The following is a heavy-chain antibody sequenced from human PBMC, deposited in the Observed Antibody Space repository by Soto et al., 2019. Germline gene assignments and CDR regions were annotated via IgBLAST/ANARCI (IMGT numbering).Heavy chain of an antibody. D-gene: IGHD6-19*01. CDR1: GFTFSNYG. V-gene: IGHV3-30*18. CDR2: ISYDGSNK. J-gene: IGHJ4*02. CDR3: AKDLAVAGGYYFDY. Sequence: QVQLVESGGGVVQPGRSLRLSCAASGFTFSNYGMHWVRQAPGKGLEWVAVISYDGSNKYYADSAKGRFTISRDNSKNTLYLQMNSLRAEDTAVYYCAKDLAVAGGYYFDYWGQGTLVTVSS.